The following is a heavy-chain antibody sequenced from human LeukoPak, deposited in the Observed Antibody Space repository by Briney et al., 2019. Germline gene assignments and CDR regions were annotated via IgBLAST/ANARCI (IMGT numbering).Heavy chain of an antibody. CDR1: GGSISSYY. V-gene: IGHV4-59*08. CDR2: IYYSGST. D-gene: IGHD6-13*01. J-gene: IGHJ4*02. Sequence: SETLSLTCTVSGGSISSYYWSWIRQPPGKGLEWIGYIYYSGSTNYNPSLKSRVTISVVTSKNQFSLKLSSVTAADTAVYYCARHRQLVRYIDYWGQGTLVTVSS. CDR3: ARHRQLVRYIDY.